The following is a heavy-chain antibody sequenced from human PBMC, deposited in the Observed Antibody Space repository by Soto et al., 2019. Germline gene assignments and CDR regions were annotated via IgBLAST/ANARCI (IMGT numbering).Heavy chain of an antibody. Sequence: EVQLVESGGGLVQPGGSLRLSCAASGFTFSSNWMHWVRQGPGKGLVWVSRISPDGTTTNYADSVKGRFTISRDNAKNTLYLQMNSLGAEDTAVYYCARAGLPAASDYWGQRTLVTVSS. V-gene: IGHV3-74*01. CDR3: ARAGLPAASDY. CDR2: ISPDGTTT. J-gene: IGHJ4*02. D-gene: IGHD2-2*01. CDR1: GFTFSSNW.